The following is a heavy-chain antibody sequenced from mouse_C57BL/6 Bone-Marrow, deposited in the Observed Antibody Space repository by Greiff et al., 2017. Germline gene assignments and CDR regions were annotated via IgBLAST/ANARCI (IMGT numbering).Heavy chain of an antibody. CDR2: IDPENGDT. J-gene: IGHJ2*01. D-gene: IGHD2-5*01. CDR1: GFNIKDDY. CDR3: TFYSNWGY. V-gene: IGHV14-4*01. Sequence: EVMLVESGAELVRPGASVKLSCTASGFNIKDDYMHWVKQRPEQGLEWIGWIDPENGDTEYASKFQGKATITADTSSNTAYLQLSSLTSEDTAVYYCTFYSNWGYWGQGTTLTVSS.